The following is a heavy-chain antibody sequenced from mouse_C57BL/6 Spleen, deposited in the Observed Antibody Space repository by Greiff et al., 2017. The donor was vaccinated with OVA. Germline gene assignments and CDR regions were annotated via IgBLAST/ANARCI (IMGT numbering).Heavy chain of an antibody. CDR3: ARQSYGSSPYWYFDV. V-gene: IGHV5-9*01. CDR2: ISGGGGNT. Sequence: EVKLQESGGGLVKPGGSLKLSCAASGFTFSSYTMSWVRQTPEKRLEWVATISGGGGNTYYPDSVKGRFTISRDNAKNTLYLQMSSLRSEDTSLYYCARQSYGSSPYWYFDVWGTGTTVTVSS. D-gene: IGHD1-1*01. CDR1: GFTFSSYT. J-gene: IGHJ1*03.